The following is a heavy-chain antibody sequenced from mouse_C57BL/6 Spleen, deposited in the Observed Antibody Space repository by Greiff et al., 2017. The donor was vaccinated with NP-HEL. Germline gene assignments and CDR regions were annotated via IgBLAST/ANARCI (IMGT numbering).Heavy chain of an antibody. CDR3: ATYYDYDGPHYAMDY. D-gene: IGHD2-4*01. V-gene: IGHV1-36*01. Sequence: VQLQQSGPVLVKPGPSVKISCKASGFTFTDYYMHWVKQSPGKSLEWIGLVYPYNGGTSYTQKFKGKATLTVDTSSSTAYMELNSLTSEDSAVYYCATYYDYDGPHYAMDYWGQGTSVTVSS. J-gene: IGHJ4*01. CDR1: GFTFTDYY. CDR2: VYPYNGGT.